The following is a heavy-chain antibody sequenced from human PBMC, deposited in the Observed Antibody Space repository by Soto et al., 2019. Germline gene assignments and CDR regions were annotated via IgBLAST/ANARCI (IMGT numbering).Heavy chain of an antibody. D-gene: IGHD3-10*01. CDR3: TIATYYRYYFDV. CDR2: IYYSGTT. J-gene: IGHJ4*01. Sequence: PSETLSLTCTVSGGSINNYYLSWIRQSPGKGLEWIGYIYYSGTTNYNPSLKSRVTISIDRSENQFSLKVSSVTAADTAVYFCTIATYYRYYFDVWGHGTLVTVSS. V-gene: IGHV4-59*01. CDR1: GGSINNYY.